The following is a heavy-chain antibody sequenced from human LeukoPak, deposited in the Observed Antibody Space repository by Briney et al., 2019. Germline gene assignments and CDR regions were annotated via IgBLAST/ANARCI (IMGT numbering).Heavy chain of an antibody. V-gene: IGHV1-46*01. CDR1: GYTFTSYY. J-gene: IGHJ4*02. CDR2: INPSGGNT. D-gene: IGHD3-22*01. Sequence: ASVKVSCKASGYTFTSYYIHWVRQAPGQGLEWMGIINPSGGNTSYAQKFQGRVTMTRDMSTSTVYMELSSLRSEDTAVYYCARDLGSGYPFDYWGQGTLVTVSS. CDR3: ARDLGSGYPFDY.